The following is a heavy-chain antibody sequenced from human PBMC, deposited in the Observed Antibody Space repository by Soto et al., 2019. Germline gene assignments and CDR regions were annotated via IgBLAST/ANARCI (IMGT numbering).Heavy chain of an antibody. Sequence: QVQLQQWGAGLLKPSETLSLTCAVYGGSFSGYYWSWIRQPPGKGLEWIGEINHSGSTNYNPSLKSRVTISVDTSKNQFSLKLSSVTAADTAVYYCARGLYSRGWGQGTLVTVSS. J-gene: IGHJ4*02. CDR2: INHSGST. V-gene: IGHV4-34*01. CDR3: ARGLYSRG. CDR1: GGSFSGYY. D-gene: IGHD6-19*01.